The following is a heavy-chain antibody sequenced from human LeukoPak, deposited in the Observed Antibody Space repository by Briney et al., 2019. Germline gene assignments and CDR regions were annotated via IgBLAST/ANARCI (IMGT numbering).Heavy chain of an antibody. Sequence: GGSLRLSCEASRFTFSSYPMHWVRQAPGKGLVWVSRINSDGSSTNYADSVKGRFTISRDNAKNTLYLQMNSLRAEDTAIYYCVRDLQRHYLGVAVAGRRRWFDPWGQGTLVTVSS. V-gene: IGHV3-74*01. J-gene: IGHJ5*02. CDR3: VRDLQRHYLGVAVAGRRRWFDP. CDR2: INSDGSST. D-gene: IGHD6-13*01. CDR1: RFTFSSYP.